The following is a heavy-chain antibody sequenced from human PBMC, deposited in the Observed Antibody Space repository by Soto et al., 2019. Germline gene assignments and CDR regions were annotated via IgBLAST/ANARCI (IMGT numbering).Heavy chain of an antibody. J-gene: IGHJ4*02. CDR1: GVTVSSYA. D-gene: IGHD3-10*01. CDR3: AKLGTGTLLLYYFDY. CDR2: ISGSGGST. V-gene: IGHV3-23*01. Sequence: WGSLRLACAASGVTVSSYAMSGVCQAPRKGLEWVSAISGSGGSTYYADSVKGRFTISRDNSKNTLYLQMNSLRAEDTAVYYCAKLGTGTLLLYYFDYWGQGNLVTVSS.